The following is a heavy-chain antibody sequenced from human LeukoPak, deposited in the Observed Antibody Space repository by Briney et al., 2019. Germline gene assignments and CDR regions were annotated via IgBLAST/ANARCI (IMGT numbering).Heavy chain of an antibody. CDR3: AKAVLSLFVVVPTRPGGYFDY. Sequence: GGPLTLSCAASGFTFSSYAMSWFRQPPGKGLEWVSAIIGSGGSTYYPHSVKGRFTISRDNYNNTPYLQMNSLSADATVVYYCAKAVLSLFVVVPTRPGGYFDYWGQGTLVTVSS. J-gene: IGHJ4*02. CDR1: GFTFSSYA. V-gene: IGHV3-23*01. D-gene: IGHD2-2*01. CDR2: IIGSGGST.